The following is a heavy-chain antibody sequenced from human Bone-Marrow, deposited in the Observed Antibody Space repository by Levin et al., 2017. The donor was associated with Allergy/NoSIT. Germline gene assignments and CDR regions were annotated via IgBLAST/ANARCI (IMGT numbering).Heavy chain of an antibody. V-gene: IGHV1-46*01. J-gene: IGHJ4*02. CDR3: AISAFDY. CDR1: GYTFTSYY. Sequence: ASVKVSCKASGYTFTSYYIHWVRQAPGQGLEWMGIINPTGGDTAYAQKFQGRATVTRDTSTSTVYMELTSLTPEDTALYYCAISAFDYWGQGTLVTVSS. CDR2: INPTGGDT. D-gene: IGHD6-6*01.